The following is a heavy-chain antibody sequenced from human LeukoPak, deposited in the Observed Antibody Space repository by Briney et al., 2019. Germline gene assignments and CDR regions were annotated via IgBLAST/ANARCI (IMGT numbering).Heavy chain of an antibody. V-gene: IGHV3-64D*09. CDR3: VIGIIVDGAFDY. D-gene: IGHD3-22*01. CDR2: ISVNGGST. CDR1: GFTFSNYA. Sequence: PGGSLRLSCSASGFTFSNYAMHWVRQAPGKGVEYVSAISVNGGSTYYADSVKGRFTISRDNSKNTLYLQMSSLRAEDTAVCYCVIGIIVDGAFDYWGQGTLVTVSS. J-gene: IGHJ4*02.